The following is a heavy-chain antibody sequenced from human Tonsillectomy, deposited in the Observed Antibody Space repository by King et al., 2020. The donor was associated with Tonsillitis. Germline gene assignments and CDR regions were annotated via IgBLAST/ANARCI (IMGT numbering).Heavy chain of an antibody. Sequence: VQLVESGGGLVKPGGSLRLSCAASGFTFSSYSMNWVRQAPGKGLEWVSSISSSSSYIYYADSVKGRFTISRDNAKNSLYLQMNSLRAEDTAVYYCARVRNSRAFYYYYGMDVWGQGTTVTVSS. V-gene: IGHV3-21*01. J-gene: IGHJ6*02. CDR2: ISSSSSYI. CDR3: ARVRNSRAFYYYYGMDV. CDR1: GFTFSSYS. D-gene: IGHD6-13*01.